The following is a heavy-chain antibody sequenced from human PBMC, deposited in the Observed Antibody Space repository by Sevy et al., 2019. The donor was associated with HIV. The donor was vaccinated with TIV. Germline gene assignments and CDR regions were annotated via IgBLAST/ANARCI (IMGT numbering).Heavy chain of an antibody. CDR2: INPNSGDT. J-gene: IGHJ1*01. CDR1: GNTFTVYF. V-gene: IGHV1-2*02. Sequence: ASVKVSCKASGNTFTVYFVYWVRQAPGQGLEWMGWINPNSGDTNYAQNFQGRVTMTSEASISTAYMELSSLTSDDTAVYYCAGGVTIFGVDYYFQHWGQGALVTVSS. CDR3: AGGVTIFGVDYYFQH. D-gene: IGHD3-3*01.